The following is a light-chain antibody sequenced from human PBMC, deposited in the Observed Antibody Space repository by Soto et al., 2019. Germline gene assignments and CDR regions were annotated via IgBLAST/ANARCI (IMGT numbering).Light chain of an antibody. CDR1: QSVIYSSNNKNY. CDR3: QQYYRPWT. Sequence: DIVLTQSPDSLAVSLGERATINCKSSQSVIYSSNNKNYLAWYQQKPGQPPKLLIYWASTRESGVPDRFSGSGSGTDFTLTISSLQAEDVAVYYCQQYYRPWTFGQGTRMEIK. J-gene: IGKJ1*01. V-gene: IGKV4-1*01. CDR2: WAS.